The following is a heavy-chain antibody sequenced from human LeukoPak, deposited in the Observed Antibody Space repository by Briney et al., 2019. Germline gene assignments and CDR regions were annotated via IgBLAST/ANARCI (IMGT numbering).Heavy chain of an antibody. CDR3: ARGRGIVGATRLYYFDY. Sequence: GASVKVSCKASGYTFTGYHMHWVRQAPGQGLEWMGWINPNSGGTNYAQKFQGRVTMTRDTSISTAYMELSRLRSDDTAVYYCARGRGIVGATRLYYFDYWGQGTLVTVSS. J-gene: IGHJ4*02. CDR2: INPNSGGT. D-gene: IGHD1-26*01. CDR1: GYTFTGYH. V-gene: IGHV1-2*02.